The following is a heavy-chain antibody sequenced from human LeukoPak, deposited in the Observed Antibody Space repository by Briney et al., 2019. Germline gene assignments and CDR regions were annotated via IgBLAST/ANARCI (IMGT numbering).Heavy chain of an antibody. CDR1: GFTFSTYW. J-gene: IGHJ6*02. D-gene: IGHD6-13*01. Sequence: PGGSLRLSCAASGFTFSTYWMTWVRQAPGKGLEWVANIKQDGSEKYYVDSVKGRFTISRDNAKNSLYLQMNSLRAEDKAVYYCARVDGGQQLPHYYYGMDVWGQGTTVTVSS. CDR2: IKQDGSEK. CDR3: ARVDGGQQLPHYYYGMDV. V-gene: IGHV3-7*01.